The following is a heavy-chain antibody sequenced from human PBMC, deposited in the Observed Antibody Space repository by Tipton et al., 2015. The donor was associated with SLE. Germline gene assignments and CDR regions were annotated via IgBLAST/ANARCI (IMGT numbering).Heavy chain of an antibody. CDR2: IKQDGSEK. J-gene: IGHJ3*02. CDR3: ARANWGNDASDI. V-gene: IGHV3-7*01. D-gene: IGHD7-27*01. CDR1: GFTFSSYW. Sequence: SLRLSCAASGFTFSSYWMSWVRQAPGKGLGWVANIKQDGSEKYYVDSVKGRFTISRDNAKNSLYLQMNSLRAEDTAVYYCARANWGNDASDIWGQGTMVTVSS.